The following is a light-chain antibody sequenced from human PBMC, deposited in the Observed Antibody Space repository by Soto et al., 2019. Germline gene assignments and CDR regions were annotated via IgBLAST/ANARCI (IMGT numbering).Light chain of an antibody. CDR2: DAS. V-gene: IGKV3-20*01. J-gene: IGKJ4*01. Sequence: EIVLTQSPGTLSLSPGERATVSCRSSQSVSSSYLAWYQQKRGQAPRLLIYDASTRATGIPDRFSGSGSGADFTLTISRLEPEDFAVYFCQQYASSPLTFGGGTKVDIK. CDR1: QSVSSSY. CDR3: QQYASSPLT.